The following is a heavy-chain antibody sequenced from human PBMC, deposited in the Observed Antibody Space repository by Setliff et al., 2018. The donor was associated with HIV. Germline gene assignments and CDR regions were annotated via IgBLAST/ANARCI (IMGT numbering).Heavy chain of an antibody. CDR3: ARDYLYYNLYNGSPVYGMDV. CDR1: GFTFRNYK. Sequence: QSGGSLRLSCAASGFTFRNYKFNWVRQAPGRGLEWVSSISIGSGGAIDYADSVQGRFTVSRDNAENSVYLQMNSLRVEDTAVYYCARDYLYYNLYNGSPVYGMDVWGQGTTVTVSS. V-gene: IGHV3-48*03. J-gene: IGHJ6*02. D-gene: IGHD3-3*01. CDR2: ISIGSGGAI.